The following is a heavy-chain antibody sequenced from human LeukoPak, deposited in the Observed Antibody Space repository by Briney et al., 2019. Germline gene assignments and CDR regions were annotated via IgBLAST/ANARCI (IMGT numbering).Heavy chain of an antibody. Sequence: SVKVSCKASGYTFTSYDISWVRQAPGQGLEWMGGIIPIFGTANYAQKFQGRVTITADESTSTAYMELSSLRSEDTAVYYCARLPERFGELCWGQGTLVTVSS. CDR2: IIPIFGTA. CDR1: GYTFTSYD. D-gene: IGHD3-10*01. V-gene: IGHV1-69*13. J-gene: IGHJ4*02. CDR3: ARLPERFGELC.